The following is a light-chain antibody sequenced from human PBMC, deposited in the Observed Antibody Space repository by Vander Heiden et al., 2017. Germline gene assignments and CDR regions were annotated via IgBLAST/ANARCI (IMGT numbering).Light chain of an antibody. CDR3: QQYNNWPPWT. V-gene: IGKV3-15*01. CDR1: QSVSSN. CDR2: GES. Sequence: EIVMTQSPATLSVSPGERATLSCRASQSVSSNLAWYQQKPGQAPRLLIYGESTRATGVPARFSGGGSGTDFTLTISSLQSEDFAVYYCQQYNNWPPWTFGQGTKVEIK. J-gene: IGKJ1*01.